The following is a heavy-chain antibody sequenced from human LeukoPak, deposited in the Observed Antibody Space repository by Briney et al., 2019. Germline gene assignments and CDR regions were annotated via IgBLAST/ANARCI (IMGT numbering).Heavy chain of an antibody. CDR2: LLTSGTT. Sequence: PSQTLSLTCTVSGGSISSDTYYWSWIRRPAGKGLEWIGRLLTSGTTHYNTSLKSRVTISVDTSKNQFSLKLNSVTAADTAVYYCARVDYSSAYSFDHWGQGTLVTVSS. J-gene: IGHJ4*02. V-gene: IGHV4-61*02. CDR3: ARVDYSSAYSFDH. D-gene: IGHD3-22*01. CDR1: GGSISSDTYY.